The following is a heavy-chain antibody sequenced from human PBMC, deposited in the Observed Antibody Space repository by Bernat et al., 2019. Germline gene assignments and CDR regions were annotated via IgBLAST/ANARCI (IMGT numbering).Heavy chain of an antibody. Sequence: QVQLVESGGGVVQPGRSLRLSCAASGFTFSSHDMRWVRQAPGKGLEWVVVIWYDGSNKYYTDSVKGRFTISRDNSKNTLYLQMNSLRAEDTAVYYCARDLRTSGTQDYWGQGTLVTVSS. D-gene: IGHD3-10*01. CDR2: IWYDGSNK. CDR3: ARDLRTSGTQDY. J-gene: IGHJ4*02. CDR1: GFTFSSHD. V-gene: IGHV3-33*01.